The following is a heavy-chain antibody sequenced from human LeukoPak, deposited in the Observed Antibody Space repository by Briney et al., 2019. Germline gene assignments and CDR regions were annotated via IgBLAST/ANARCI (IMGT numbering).Heavy chain of an antibody. D-gene: IGHD3-10*01. CDR3: VRDLDEDSGGTHFDF. CDR2: ISNSGSTI. V-gene: IGHV3-11*01. Sequence: GGSLRLSCAVSGFTFSGYYMSWVRQAPGKGLEWVSYISNSGSTIYYADSVKGRFTISRDNAKNSLYLQMNSLRAEYTAMYYCVRDLDEDSGGTHFDFWGQGTLVTVSS. J-gene: IGHJ4*02. CDR1: GFTFSGYY.